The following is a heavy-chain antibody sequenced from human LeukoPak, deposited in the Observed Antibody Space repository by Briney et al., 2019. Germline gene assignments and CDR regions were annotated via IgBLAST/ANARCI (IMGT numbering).Heavy chain of an antibody. CDR1: GGTFSSYA. J-gene: IGHJ1*01. Sequence: SVKVSCKASGGTFSSYAISWVRQAPGQGLEWMGRIIPILGIANYAQKFQGRVTITADKSTSTAYMELSSLRSEDTAVYYCAIRPRGRQYFQHWGQGTLVTVSS. CDR3: AIRPRGRQYFQH. CDR2: IIPILGIA. V-gene: IGHV1-69*04.